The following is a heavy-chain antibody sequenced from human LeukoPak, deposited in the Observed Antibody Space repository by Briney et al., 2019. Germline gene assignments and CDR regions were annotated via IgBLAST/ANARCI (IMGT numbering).Heavy chain of an antibody. CDR2: ISSSGSAI. CDR3: ASKGGFDD. V-gene: IGHV3-48*03. D-gene: IGHD2-15*01. J-gene: IGHJ4*02. CDR1: GFSFSSYE. Sequence: GGSLRLSCAASGFSFSSYEMNWVRQAPGKGLEWVSYISSSGSAIFYADSVKGRFTISRDNAKNSLFLQMNSLRAEDTGFYYCASKGGFDDWGQGTLVTVSS.